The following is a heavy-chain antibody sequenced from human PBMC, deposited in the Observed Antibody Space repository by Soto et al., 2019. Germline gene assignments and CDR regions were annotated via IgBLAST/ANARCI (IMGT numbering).Heavy chain of an antibody. CDR3: ARGQGGRRDNWKWYFYGLDV. CDR1: GGTFSRDA. D-gene: IGHD1-1*01. V-gene: IGHV1-69*06. Sequence: QVQLAQSGAEVKKPGSSVKVSCKAFGGTFSRDAFNWVRQAPGQGLEWMGGIIPMYGTPIYAQKFQGRVTITADIPTNTVCVEGSSLRSEDTTVYYCARGQGGRRDNWKWYFYGLDVWGRGTTVTVS. J-gene: IGHJ6*02. CDR2: IIPMYGTP.